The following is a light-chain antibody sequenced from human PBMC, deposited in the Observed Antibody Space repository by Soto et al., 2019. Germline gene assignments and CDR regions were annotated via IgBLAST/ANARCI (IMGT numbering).Light chain of an antibody. CDR1: QDIRND. V-gene: IGKV1-6*01. Sequence: AIQMTQSPSSLSASVGDRVTISCRASQDIRNDLGWYQEKPGQAPKLLIYAASNLQSGVPSRFSGSGSATDFTLTFSSLQPEDFATYYCLQDYGYPWTFGQGTKVEI. J-gene: IGKJ1*01. CDR3: LQDYGYPWT. CDR2: AAS.